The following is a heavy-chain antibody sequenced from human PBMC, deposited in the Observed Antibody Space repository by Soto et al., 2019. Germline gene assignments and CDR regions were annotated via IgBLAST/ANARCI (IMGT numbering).Heavy chain of an antibody. J-gene: IGHJ6*02. D-gene: IGHD2-21*02. CDR2: ISTRSDV. Sequence: LRLSCTASEFSLSTYSMNWVRQAPGKGLEWVSSISTRSDVYYADSVKGRFTIARDNAKNSLSLQMNSLSAEDTGVYYCAREKTAWPLAYGLEVWGQGTTVTVSS. CDR3: AREKTAWPLAYGLEV. V-gene: IGHV3-21*03. CDR1: EFSLSTYS.